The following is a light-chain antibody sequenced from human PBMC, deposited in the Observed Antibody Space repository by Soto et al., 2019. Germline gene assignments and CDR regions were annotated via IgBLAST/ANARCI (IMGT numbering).Light chain of an antibody. J-gene: IGKJ4*01. CDR1: QSVSSS. CDR2: HAS. V-gene: IGKV3-11*01. Sequence: EIVLTQSPATLSLSPGERATLSCRASQSVSSSLAWYQQRPGQAPRLLIYHASNRATGIPARFSGSGSGTDFTLTISSLEPEDFAVYYCQQRSKWPLTFGGGTKVEIQ. CDR3: QQRSKWPLT.